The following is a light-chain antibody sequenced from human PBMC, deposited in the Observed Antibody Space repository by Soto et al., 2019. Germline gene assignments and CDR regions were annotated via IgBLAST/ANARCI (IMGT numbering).Light chain of an antibody. V-gene: IGKV3D-15*01. CDR1: QSISRS. J-gene: IGKJ4*01. Sequence: EIVLTQSPDTLSVSPGVRATLSCRAIQSISRSLAWYHQKSGQPPRLLIYDASTMATGFPATFSGSGSGTEFTLTISSLQSEDFAVYYCQQYNNWPLTFGGGTTVEI. CDR3: QQYNNWPLT. CDR2: DAS.